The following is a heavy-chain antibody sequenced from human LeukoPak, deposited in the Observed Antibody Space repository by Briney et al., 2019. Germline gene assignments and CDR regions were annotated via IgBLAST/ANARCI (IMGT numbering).Heavy chain of an antibody. Sequence: GGSLRLSCAASGFTFSSYAMNWFRQAPGKGLEWASVIYSDFRTYYADSVEGRFIISKDTSKNTLYLQMNSLRADDTAVYYCARESGYAVGDFWGQGTLVTVSS. D-gene: IGHD5-12*01. CDR1: GFTFSSYA. V-gene: IGHV3-23*03. CDR2: IYSDFRT. J-gene: IGHJ4*02. CDR3: ARESGYAVGDF.